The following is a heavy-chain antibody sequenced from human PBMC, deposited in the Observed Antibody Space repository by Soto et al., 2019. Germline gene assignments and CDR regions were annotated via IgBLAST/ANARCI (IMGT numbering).Heavy chain of an antibody. CDR3: TRDDYGTIYGGLDL. CDR1: GYTITNNA. Sequence: ASVKASCKTSGYTITNNALHWVRHATGRGPEWMGWINPLNGYTKYSEKFQGRVTITRDTSASTAFMELRSLRSEDTGIYYCTRDDYGTIYGGLDLWGQGTLVTVTP. J-gene: IGHJ5*02. D-gene: IGHD4-17*01. CDR2: INPLNGYT. V-gene: IGHV1-3*01.